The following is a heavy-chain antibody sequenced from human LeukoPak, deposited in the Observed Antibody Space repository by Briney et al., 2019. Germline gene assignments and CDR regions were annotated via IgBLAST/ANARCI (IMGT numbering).Heavy chain of an antibody. D-gene: IGHD6-19*01. V-gene: IGHV3-48*03. CDR1: GFTFSSYE. CDR2: ISSSGSAI. CDR3: ARGGSLGY. Sequence: GGSLSLSCAGSGFTFSSYEMNWVRQATGKGLEWVSKISSSGSAIYYADSVKGRFTISRDNAKSTLYLQMNSLRAEDTAVYYCARGGSLGYWGQGTLVTVST. J-gene: IGHJ4*02.